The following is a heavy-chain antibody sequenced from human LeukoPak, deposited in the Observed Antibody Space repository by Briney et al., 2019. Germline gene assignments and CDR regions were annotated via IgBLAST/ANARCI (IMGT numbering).Heavy chain of an antibody. CDR2: IYYSGST. J-gene: IGHJ5*02. V-gene: IGHV4-59*01. CDR3: AREFRLPPIRDWFDP. Sequence: SETLSLTCTVSGGSISSYYWSWIRQPPGKGLEWIGYIYYSGSTNYNPSLKSRVTISVDTSKNQFSLKLSSVTAADTAVYYCAREFRLPPIRDWFDPWGQGTLVTVSS. CDR1: GGSISSYY.